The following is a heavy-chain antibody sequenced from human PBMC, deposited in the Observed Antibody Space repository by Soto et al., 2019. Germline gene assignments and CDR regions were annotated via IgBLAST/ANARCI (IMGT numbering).Heavy chain of an antibody. CDR3: ARYSSGGSCYDY. CDR2: IIPILGIA. Sequence: QVQLVQSGAEVKKPGSSVKVSCKASGGTFSSYTISWVRQAPGQGLEWMGRIIPILGIANYAQKFQGRVTITADKSTGTAYMELSSLRSEDTAVYYCARYSSGGSCYDYWGQGTLVTVSS. CDR1: GGTFSSYT. J-gene: IGHJ4*02. D-gene: IGHD2-15*01. V-gene: IGHV1-69*02.